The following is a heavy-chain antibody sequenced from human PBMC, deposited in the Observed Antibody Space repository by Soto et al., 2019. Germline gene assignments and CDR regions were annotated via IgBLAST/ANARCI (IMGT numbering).Heavy chain of an antibody. V-gene: IGHV3-30*18. J-gene: IGHJ6*03. Sequence: PGGSLRLSCAASGFTFSSYGMHWVRQAPGKGLEWVAVISYDGSNKYYADSVKGRFTISRDNSKNTLYLQMNSLRAEDTAVYYCAKGGTIVLTLIYYYYMDVWGKGTTVTVSS. CDR3: AKGGTIVLTLIYYYYMDV. CDR2: ISYDGSNK. D-gene: IGHD2-8*01. CDR1: GFTFSSYG.